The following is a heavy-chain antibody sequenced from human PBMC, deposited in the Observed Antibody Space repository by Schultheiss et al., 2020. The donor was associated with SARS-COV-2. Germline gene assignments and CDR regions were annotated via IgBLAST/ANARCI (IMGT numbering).Heavy chain of an antibody. D-gene: IGHD6-19*01. Sequence: GGSLRLSCAASRFTFSNYGMHWVRQAPGKGLQWVAVIFSDGNTKYYADSVKGRFTISRDNSKNTLSLQMNSLTAEDTAVYYCAKDASSSGWYLNWYFDLWGGGTRFTVPA. J-gene: IGHJ2*01. CDR1: RFTFSNYG. V-gene: IGHV3-30*18. CDR3: AKDASSSGWYLNWYFDL. CDR2: IFSDGNTK.